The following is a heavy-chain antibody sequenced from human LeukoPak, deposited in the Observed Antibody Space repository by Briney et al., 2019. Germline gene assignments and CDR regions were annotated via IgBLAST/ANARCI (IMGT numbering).Heavy chain of an antibody. J-gene: IGHJ4*02. CDR3: ARHGGW. CDR2: IYTSGST. Sequence: SETLSLTCTVSGCSISSYYWSWIRQPPGRGLDWIGYIYTSGSTNYIPSLKSRVTISVDTSKNQISLELSSVTAADTAVYYCARHGGWWGQGTLVTVSS. D-gene: IGHD2-15*01. CDR1: GCSISSYY. V-gene: IGHV4-4*09.